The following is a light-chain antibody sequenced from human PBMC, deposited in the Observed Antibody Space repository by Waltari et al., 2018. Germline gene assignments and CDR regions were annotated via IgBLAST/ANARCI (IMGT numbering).Light chain of an antibody. J-gene: IGKJ2*01. CDR3: QQYNNWPPYT. Sequence: EIVMTQSPATLSVSPGERATLSCRASQSVSSNLAWYQQKPGQAPRLLIYGASTRATGIPARFSCSGSGTEFTLTIRSLQSEEFAVYYCQQYNNWPPYTFGQGTKLEIK. V-gene: IGKV3-15*01. CDR2: GAS. CDR1: QSVSSN.